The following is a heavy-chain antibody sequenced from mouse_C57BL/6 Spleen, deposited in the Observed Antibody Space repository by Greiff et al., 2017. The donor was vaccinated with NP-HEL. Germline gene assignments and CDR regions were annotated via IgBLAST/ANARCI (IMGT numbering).Heavy chain of an antibody. CDR1: GYTFTSYW. D-gene: IGHD2-4*01. Sequence: EVQLQQSGTVLARPGASVKMSCKTSGYTFTSYWMHWVKQRPGQGLEWIGAIYPGNSDTSYNQKFKGKAKLTAVTYASTAYMDLSSLTNGDSAVFYCTGDYDDGFFDYWGQGTTHTVSS. V-gene: IGHV1-5*01. J-gene: IGHJ2*01. CDR2: IYPGNSDT. CDR3: TGDYDDGFFDY.